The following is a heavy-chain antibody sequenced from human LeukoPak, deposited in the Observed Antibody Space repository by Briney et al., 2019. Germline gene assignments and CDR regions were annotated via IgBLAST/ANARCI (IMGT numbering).Heavy chain of an antibody. CDR2: IKQDGSEK. CDR1: GGSISSYY. D-gene: IGHD6-25*01. CDR3: VRGPHIAATSY. V-gene: IGHV3-7*03. Sequence: ETLSLTCTVSGGSISSYYWSWIRQPPGKGLEWVANIKQDGSEKQYVDSVKGRFAISRDNAKKSLYLQINTLRAEDTAVYYCVRGPHIAATSYWGQGTLVTVSS. J-gene: IGHJ4*02.